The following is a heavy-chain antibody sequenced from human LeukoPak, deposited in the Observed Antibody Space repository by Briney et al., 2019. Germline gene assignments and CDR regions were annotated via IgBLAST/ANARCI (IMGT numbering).Heavy chain of an antibody. Sequence: SETLSLTCAVYGGSFSGYYWSWIRQPPGKGLEWIGEINHSGSTNYNPSLKSRVTISVDTSKNQFSLRLTSVTAADTAVYYCARQTGSGLFILPGGQGTLVTVTS. D-gene: IGHD3/OR15-3a*01. V-gene: IGHV4-34*01. J-gene: IGHJ4*02. CDR2: INHSGST. CDR1: GGSFSGYY. CDR3: ARQTGSGLFILP.